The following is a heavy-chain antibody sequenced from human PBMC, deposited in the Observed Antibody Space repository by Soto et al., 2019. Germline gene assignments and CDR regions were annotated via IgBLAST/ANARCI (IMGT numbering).Heavy chain of an antibody. Sequence: QVQLIQSGAEVKKPGSSVRVSCKASGGSFSTYVITWVRQAPGQGLEWMGGIIPSFGAPNYAQKFQGRVTISADKSTEKAYLDLISLRSEDPDVYYCVREVSSSWYAAVDLWGQGTMVTVSS. CDR2: IIPSFGAP. D-gene: IGHD6-13*01. CDR3: VREVSSSWYAAVDL. CDR1: GGSFSTYV. V-gene: IGHV1-69*06. J-gene: IGHJ3*01.